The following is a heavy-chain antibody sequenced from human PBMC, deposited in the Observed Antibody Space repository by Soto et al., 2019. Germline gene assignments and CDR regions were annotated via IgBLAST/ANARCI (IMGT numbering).Heavy chain of an antibody. CDR1: GGSISSTSYY. Sequence: SETLSLTCTVSGGSISSTSYYWVWIRQPPGKGLEWIGSFYYSGSTYYNPSLKSRVTISVDTSKNQFSLKLSSVTAADTAVYYCARPSGSYLYYFDYWGQGTLVTVSS. CDR3: ARPSGSYLYYFDY. V-gene: IGHV4-39*01. D-gene: IGHD1-26*01. J-gene: IGHJ4*02. CDR2: FYYSGST.